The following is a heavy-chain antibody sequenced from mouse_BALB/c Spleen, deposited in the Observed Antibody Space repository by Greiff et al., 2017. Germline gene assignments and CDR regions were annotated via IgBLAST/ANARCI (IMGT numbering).Heavy chain of an antibody. Sequence: EVQVVESGGGLVKPGGSLKLSCAASGFAFSSYDMSWVRQTPEKRLEWVAYISSGGGSTYYPDTVKGRFTISRDNAKNTLYLQMSSLKSEDTAMYYCASGDYGSTSPFAYWGQGTLVTVSA. D-gene: IGHD1-1*01. J-gene: IGHJ3*01. CDR2: ISSGGGST. CDR3: ASGDYGSTSPFAY. CDR1: GFAFSSYD. V-gene: IGHV5-12-1*01.